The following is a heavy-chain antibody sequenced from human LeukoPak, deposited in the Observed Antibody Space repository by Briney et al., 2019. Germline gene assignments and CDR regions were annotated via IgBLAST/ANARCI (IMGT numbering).Heavy chain of an antibody. CDR1: GGSISSYY. CDR2: IYTSGST. J-gene: IGHJ6*02. CDR3: ARVALTSYYYYGMDV. V-gene: IGHV4-4*07. D-gene: IGHD1-1*01. Sequence: SETLSLTCTVSGGSISSYYLSWIRQPAGKGLEWIGRIYTSGSTNYNPSLKSRVAMSVDTSKNQFSLKLSSVTAADTAVYYCARVALTSYYYYGMDVWGQGTTVTVSS.